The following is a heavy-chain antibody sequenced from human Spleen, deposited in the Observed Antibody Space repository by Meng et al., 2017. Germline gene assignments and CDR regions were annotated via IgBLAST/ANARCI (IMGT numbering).Heavy chain of an antibody. V-gene: IGHV3-13*01. CDR2: IGTAGDT. CDR3: ARDLLTPSSAAAGYYYYGMDV. Sequence: ETLSLTCAASGFTFSSYAMSWVRQAPGKGLEWVSAIGTAGDTYYPGSVKGRFTISRENAKNSLYLQMNSLRAEDTAVYYCARDLLTPSSAAAGYYYYGMDVWGQGTTVTVSS. D-gene: IGHD6-13*01. CDR1: GFTFSSYA. J-gene: IGHJ6*02.